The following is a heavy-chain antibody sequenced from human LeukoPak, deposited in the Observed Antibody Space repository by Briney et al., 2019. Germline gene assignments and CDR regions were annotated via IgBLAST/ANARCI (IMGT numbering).Heavy chain of an antibody. CDR3: ASLHRITIFGVVTDTFDY. CDR2: IYYSGST. J-gene: IGHJ4*02. CDR1: GGSISSSSYY. Sequence: PSETLSLTCTVSGGSISSSSYYWGWIRQPPGKGLEWIGSIYYSGSTYYNPSLKSRVTISVDTSKNRFSLKLSSVTAADTAVYYCASLHRITIFGVVTDTFDYWGQGTLVTVSS. V-gene: IGHV4-39*01. D-gene: IGHD3-3*01.